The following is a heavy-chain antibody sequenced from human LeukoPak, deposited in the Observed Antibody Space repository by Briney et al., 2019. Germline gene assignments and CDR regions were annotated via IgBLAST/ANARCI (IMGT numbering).Heavy chain of an antibody. CDR3: AGPPQASSFDT. CDR1: GFTFSSYW. J-gene: IGHJ3*02. D-gene: IGHD3-10*01. CDR2: IKPDGSKQ. V-gene: IGHV3-7*01. Sequence: GGSLRLSCAASGFTFSSYWMTWVRQAPGKGLEWVANIKPDGSKQTYVDSVKGRFTISRDNAKNLVYLLMNSLRVEDTAVYYCAGPPQASSFDTWGQGTMVTVSS.